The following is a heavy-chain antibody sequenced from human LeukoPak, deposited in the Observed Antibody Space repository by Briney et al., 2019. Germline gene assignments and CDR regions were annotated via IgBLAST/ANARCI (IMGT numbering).Heavy chain of an antibody. J-gene: IGHJ5*02. D-gene: IGHD3-22*01. CDR2: IKQDGSEK. CDR3: ARAVLYYYDSSGYFNWFDP. Sequence: GGSLRLSCAASGFTFSSYLMSWVRQAPGKGLEWVANIKQDGSEKYYVDSVKGRFTISRDNAKNSLYLQMNSLRAEDTAVYYCARAVLYYYDSSGYFNWFDPWGQGTLVTVSS. V-gene: IGHV3-7*05. CDR1: GFTFSSYL.